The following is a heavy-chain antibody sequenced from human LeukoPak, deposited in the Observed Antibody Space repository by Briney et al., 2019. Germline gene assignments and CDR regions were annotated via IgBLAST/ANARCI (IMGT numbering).Heavy chain of an antibody. CDR1: GFTFSDYY. D-gene: IGHD3-3*01. V-gene: IGHV3-11*04. Sequence: PGGSLRLSCAASGFTFSDYYMSWIRQAPGKGLEWVSYISSSGSTIYYADSVKGRFTISRDNAKNSLYLQMNSLRAEDTAVYYCARVPGYYDFWSGYSFSANYYGMDVWGQGTTVTVSS. CDR2: ISSSGSTI. J-gene: IGHJ6*02. CDR3: ARVPGYYDFWSGYSFSANYYGMDV.